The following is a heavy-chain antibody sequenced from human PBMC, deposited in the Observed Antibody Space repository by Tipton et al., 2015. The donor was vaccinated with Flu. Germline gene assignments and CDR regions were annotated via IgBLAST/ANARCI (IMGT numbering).Heavy chain of an antibody. V-gene: IGHV4-4*07. J-gene: IGHJ5*02. CDR3: ARDFHPTSNWFDP. CDR2: IYTSGST. Sequence: LRLSCTVSGDSISNYYWGWIRQPAGKGLQWIGRIYTSGSTDYNPSLKGRVTMSVDTSRNQFSLRLSSVTAADSAVYYCARDFHPTSNWFDPWGQGTLVTVSS. CDR1: GDSISNYY.